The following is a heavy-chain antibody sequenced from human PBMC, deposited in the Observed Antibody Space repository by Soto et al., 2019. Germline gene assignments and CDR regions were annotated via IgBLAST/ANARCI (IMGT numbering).Heavy chain of an antibody. Sequence: SETLSLTCAVYGGSFSGYYWSWIRQPPGKGLGWIGEINHSGSTNYNPSLKSRVTISVDTSKNQFSLKLSSVTAADTAVYYCASSHLFDYDFWSGDYYYYGMDVWGQGTTVTVSS. CDR1: GGSFSGYY. J-gene: IGHJ6*02. V-gene: IGHV4-34*01. CDR2: INHSGST. D-gene: IGHD3-3*01. CDR3: ASSHLFDYDFWSGDYYYYGMDV.